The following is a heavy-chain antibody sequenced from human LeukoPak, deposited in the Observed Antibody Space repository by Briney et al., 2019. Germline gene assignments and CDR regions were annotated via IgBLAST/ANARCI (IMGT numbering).Heavy chain of an antibody. CDR2: ISDSGNT. Sequence: GGSLRLSCAASGFTLSSYAMSWVRQAPGKGLEWVSAISDSGNTYHADSVKGRFTISRDSSKNTLFLQMNRLRPEDAAVYYCAKDRLGVTAFDIWGQGTMVTVSS. J-gene: IGHJ3*02. CDR3: AKDRLGVTAFDI. CDR1: GFTLSSYA. D-gene: IGHD2-21*02. V-gene: IGHV3-23*01.